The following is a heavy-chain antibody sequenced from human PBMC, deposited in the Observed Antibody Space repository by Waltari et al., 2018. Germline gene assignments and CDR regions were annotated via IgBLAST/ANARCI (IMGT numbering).Heavy chain of an antibody. D-gene: IGHD6-13*01. Sequence: QLQLQESGPGLVKPSETLSLTCTVSGGSISSSSYYWGWFRQPPGKGLEWIGSIYYSGSTYYNPSLKSRVTISVDTSKNQFSLKLSSVTAADTAVYYCARHDSLVHDAFDIWGQGTMVTVSS. V-gene: IGHV4-39*01. J-gene: IGHJ3*02. CDR1: GGSISSSSYY. CDR2: IYYSGST. CDR3: ARHDSLVHDAFDI.